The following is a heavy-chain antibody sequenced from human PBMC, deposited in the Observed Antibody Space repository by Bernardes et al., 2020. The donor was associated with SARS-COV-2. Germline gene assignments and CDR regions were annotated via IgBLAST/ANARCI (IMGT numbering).Heavy chain of an antibody. V-gene: IGHV3-9*01. D-gene: IGHD6-13*01. CDR2: ISWNSGSI. CDR3: AKDGAGQIDY. J-gene: IGHJ4*02. CDR1: GFTFDDYA. Sequence: SLSRSCAASGFTFDDYAMHWVRQAPGKGLEWVSGISWNSGSIGYADSVKGRFTISRDNAKNSLYLQMNSLRAEDTALYYCAKDGAGQIDYWGQGTLVTVSS.